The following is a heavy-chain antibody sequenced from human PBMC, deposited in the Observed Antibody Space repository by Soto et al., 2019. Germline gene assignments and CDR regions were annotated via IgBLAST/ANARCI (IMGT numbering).Heavy chain of an antibody. CDR2: INHSGST. CDR3: AIGARYFDWLLAVLDP. CDR1: GGSFSGYY. J-gene: IGHJ5*02. D-gene: IGHD3-9*01. Sequence: SETLSLTCAVDGGSFSGYYWSWICQPPGKGLEWIGEINHSGSTNYNPSLKSRVTISVDTSNNQFSLKLSSVTAADTAVYYCAIGARYFDWLLAVLDPWGQGTLVTVS. V-gene: IGHV4-34*01.